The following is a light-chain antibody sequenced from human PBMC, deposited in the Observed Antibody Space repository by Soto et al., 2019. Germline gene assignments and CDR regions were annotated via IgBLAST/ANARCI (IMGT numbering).Light chain of an antibody. J-gene: IGLJ1*01. Sequence: QSALTQPRSVSGSHGQSVTISCTGTSSDVGGYDYVSWYQQHPGKAPKLMIYDVYNRPSGVPDRFSGSKSGNTASLTISGLQAEDEAVYYCCSYAGSSTFYVFGTGTKLTVL. CDR3: CSYAGSSTFYV. CDR1: SSDVGGYDY. V-gene: IGLV2-11*01. CDR2: DVY.